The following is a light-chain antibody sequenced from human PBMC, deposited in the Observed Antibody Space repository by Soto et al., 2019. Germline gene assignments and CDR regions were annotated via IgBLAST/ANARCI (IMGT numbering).Light chain of an antibody. Sequence: QAVVTQEPSLTVSPGGTVTLTCGSSTGPVTSGHYPYWFQQKTGQAPRTLIYDTSNKHSWTPARLSGSLLGGKAALTLSGAQPEDEADYYCLLYCNDAGVFGGGTKVTVL. V-gene: IGLV7-46*01. CDR2: DTS. CDR1: TGPVTSGHY. CDR3: LLYCNDAGV. J-gene: IGLJ3*02.